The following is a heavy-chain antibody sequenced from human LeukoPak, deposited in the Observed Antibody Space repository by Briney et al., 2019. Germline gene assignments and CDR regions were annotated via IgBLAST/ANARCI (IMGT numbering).Heavy chain of an antibody. D-gene: IGHD3-16*01. CDR1: ASTLAAHA. J-gene: IGHJ5*02. CDR2: IRSKAYAGTT. V-gene: IGHV3-49*04. Sequence: GGSMRPSCPASASTLAAHAMSWVRQAPGMGLEWVGFIRSKAYAGTTEYAASVKGRFTISRDDSKSIAYLQMNSLKMEDTALYYCTRGVGGGPWGQGTLVTVSS. CDR3: TRGVGGGP.